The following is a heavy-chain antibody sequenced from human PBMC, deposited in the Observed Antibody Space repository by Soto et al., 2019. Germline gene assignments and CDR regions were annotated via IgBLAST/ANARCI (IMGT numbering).Heavy chain of an antibody. CDR2: INTGNGDT. Sequence: QVQLVQSGAEMKKPGASVKVSCKTSGINYNTYAIHWVRQAPGQGLEWMGWINTGNGDTRYSQNFQGRVTLTRDTSASAVYMDLDSLKSEHTGLYFCARAISGYVTWGQGTLVTVSS. CDR3: ARAISGYVT. V-gene: IGHV1-3*04. J-gene: IGHJ4*02. CDR1: GINYNTYA. D-gene: IGHD5-12*01.